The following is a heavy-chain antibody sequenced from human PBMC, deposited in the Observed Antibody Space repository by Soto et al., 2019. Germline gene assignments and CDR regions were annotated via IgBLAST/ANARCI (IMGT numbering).Heavy chain of an antibody. V-gene: IGHV3-30-3*01. J-gene: IGHJ4*02. CDR3: ARDVLRRLQQVPYYFDY. CDR1: GFTFSSYA. D-gene: IGHD1-1*01. Sequence: QVQLVESGGGVVQPGRYLRLSCAASGFTFSSYAMHWVRQAPGKGLEWVAVISYDGSNKYYADSVKGRFTISRDNSKNTLYLQMNSLRAEDTAVYYCARDVLRRLQQVPYYFDYWGQGTLVPVS. CDR2: ISYDGSNK.